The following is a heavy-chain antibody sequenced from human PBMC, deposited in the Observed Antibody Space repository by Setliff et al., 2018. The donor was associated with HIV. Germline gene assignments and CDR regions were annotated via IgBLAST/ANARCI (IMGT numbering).Heavy chain of an antibody. V-gene: IGHV1-2*02. D-gene: IGHD1-26*01. Sequence: ASVKVSCKTSGYTFTDYSIHWVRQAPGQGLEWMGWINPNSGGTNFAQKFQGRVTMTRDTSISTGYMELTRLRSDDTAVYYCARVVGADNWFDPWGQGTLVTVSS. J-gene: IGHJ5*02. CDR1: GYTFTDYS. CDR3: ARVVGADNWFDP. CDR2: INPNSGGT.